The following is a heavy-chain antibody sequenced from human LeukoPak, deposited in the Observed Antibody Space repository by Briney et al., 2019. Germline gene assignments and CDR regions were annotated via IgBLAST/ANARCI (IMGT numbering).Heavy chain of an antibody. CDR2: IKQDGSEK. Sequence: PGGSLTLSCATSGFTFTTYWMNWVRQAPGKGLEWVVNIKQDGSEKYYVDSVKGRFTISRDNARNSLYLQMNSLRADDTAVYYCARGGGYAWDYWGQGTLVTVSS. D-gene: IGHD5-12*01. CDR1: GFTFTTYW. V-gene: IGHV3-7*01. CDR3: ARGGGYAWDY. J-gene: IGHJ4*02.